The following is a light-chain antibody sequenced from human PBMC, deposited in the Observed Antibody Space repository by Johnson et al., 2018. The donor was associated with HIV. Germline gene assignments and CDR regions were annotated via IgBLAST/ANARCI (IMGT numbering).Light chain of an antibody. Sequence: QSVLTQPPSVSAAPGQKVTISCSGSSSNIGNNYVSWYQQLPGTAPKLLIYENNKRPSGIPDRFSGSKSGTSGTLGITGLHTGDEADYYCGTWDSSLSAYVFGTGTKVTVL. CDR3: GTWDSSLSAYV. CDR1: SSNIGNNY. V-gene: IGLV1-51*02. CDR2: ENN. J-gene: IGLJ1*01.